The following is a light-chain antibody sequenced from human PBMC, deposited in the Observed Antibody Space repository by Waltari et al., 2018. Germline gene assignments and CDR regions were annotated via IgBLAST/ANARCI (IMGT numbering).Light chain of an antibody. Sequence: DVVMTQTPFSLSVTPGQPASISCKSSQRLLYSDGKTYLYWYLQKPGQSPHLLIYEVSSRVSGVPDRFSGSGSGTDFTLKISRVEAEDVGVYYCMQAIHLPLTFGGGTKVEIK. CDR2: EVS. CDR1: QRLLYSDGKTY. CDR3: MQAIHLPLT. V-gene: IGKV2-29*02. J-gene: IGKJ4*01.